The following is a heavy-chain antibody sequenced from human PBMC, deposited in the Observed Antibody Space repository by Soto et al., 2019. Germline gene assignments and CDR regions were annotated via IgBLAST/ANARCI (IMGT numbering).Heavy chain of an antibody. CDR2: IYHSGST. CDR3: ARAEVGATACFDP. J-gene: IGHJ5*02. CDR1: GGSISSGGYS. Sequence: SETLSLTGAVSGGSISSGGYSWSWIRQPPGKGLEWIGYIYHSGSTYYNPSLKRRVTISVDRSKNQFSLKLSSVTAADTAVYYCARAEVGATACFDPWGQGTLVTVS. D-gene: IGHD1-26*01. V-gene: IGHV4-30-2*01.